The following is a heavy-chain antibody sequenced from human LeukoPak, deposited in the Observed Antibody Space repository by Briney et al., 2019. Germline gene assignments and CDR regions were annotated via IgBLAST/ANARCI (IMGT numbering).Heavy chain of an antibody. J-gene: IGHJ6*02. D-gene: IGHD3-3*01. CDR2: ISAYNGNT. Sequence: ASVKVSCKASGYTFTSYGISWVRQAPGQGLEWMGWISAYNGNTNYAQKLQGRVTMTTDTSTSTAYMELRSLRSDDTAVYYCAREYDFWSGYYGMDVWGQGTTVTVSS. V-gene: IGHV1-18*01. CDR3: AREYDFWSGYYGMDV. CDR1: GYTFTSYG.